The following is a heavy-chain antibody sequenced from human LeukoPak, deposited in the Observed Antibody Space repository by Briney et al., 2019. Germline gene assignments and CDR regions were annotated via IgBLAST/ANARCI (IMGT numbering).Heavy chain of an antibody. J-gene: IGHJ4*02. CDR1: GGSISSYY. D-gene: IGHD3-10*01. V-gene: IGHV4-4*07. CDR2: IYTSGST. CDR3: ARGFNPYYYGSGSYYPFDY. Sequence: SETLSLTCTVSGGSISSYYWSWIRQPAGKGLEWIGRIYTSGSTNYNPSLKSRVTMSVDTSKNQFSLKLSSVTAADTAVYYCARGFNPYYYGSGSYYPFDYWGQGTLVTVSS.